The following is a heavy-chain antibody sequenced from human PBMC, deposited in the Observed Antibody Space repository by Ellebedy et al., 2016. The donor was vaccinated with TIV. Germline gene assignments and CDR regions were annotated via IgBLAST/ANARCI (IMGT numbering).Heavy chain of an antibody. V-gene: IGHV1-69*13. CDR2: IIPIFGTA. J-gene: IGHJ3*02. CDR3: ATNGYSSGWI. Sequence: AASVKVSCKASGGTFSSYAISWVRQAPEQGLEWMGGIIPIFGTANYAQKFQGRVTITADESTSTAYMELSSLRSEDTAVYYCATNGYSSGWIWGQGTMVTVSS. D-gene: IGHD6-19*01. CDR1: GGTFSSYA.